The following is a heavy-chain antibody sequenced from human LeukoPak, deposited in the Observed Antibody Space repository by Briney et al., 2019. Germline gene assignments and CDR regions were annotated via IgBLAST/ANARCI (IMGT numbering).Heavy chain of an antibody. D-gene: IGHD6-13*01. J-gene: IGHJ6*02. CDR2: IYHSGST. V-gene: IGHV4-4*02. Sequence: SGTLSLTCAVSGGSISSSNWWSWVRQPPGKGLEWIGEIYHSGSTNYNPSLKSRVTISVDKSKNQFSLKLSSVTAADTAVYYCARAIAAAGRAPARSGMDVWGQGTTVTVSS. CDR3: ARAIAAAGRAPARSGMDV. CDR1: GGSISSSNW.